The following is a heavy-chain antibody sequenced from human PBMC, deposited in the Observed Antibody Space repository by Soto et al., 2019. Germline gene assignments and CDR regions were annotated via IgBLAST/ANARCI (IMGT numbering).Heavy chain of an antibody. J-gene: IGHJ6*03. Sequence: QVQLVESGGGVVQPGRSLRLSCAASGFTFSSYGMHWVRQAPGKGLEWVAVIWYDGSNKYYADSVKGRFTISRDNSKNTLYLQMNSLRAEDTAVYYCARGPYSSGYPHSYYYMDVWGTGTTVTVSS. CDR1: GFTFSSYG. CDR2: IWYDGSNK. D-gene: IGHD6-19*01. CDR3: ARGPYSSGYPHSYYYMDV. V-gene: IGHV3-33*01.